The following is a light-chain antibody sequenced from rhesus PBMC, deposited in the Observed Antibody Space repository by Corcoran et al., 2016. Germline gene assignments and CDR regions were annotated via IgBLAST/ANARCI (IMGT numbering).Light chain of an antibody. V-gene: IGKV3-35*01. CDR3: QQYSNWPYS. CDR1: QSVSSS. J-gene: IGKJ2*01. CDR2: EAS. Sequence: EIVLTQSPATLSLSPGERATLSCRASQSVSSSLAWYQQKPGQAPRLLIYEASSRATGIPDRFSGSGSGTDFKLTISSLEPEDVGVYYCQQYSNWPYSCGQGTKVEIK.